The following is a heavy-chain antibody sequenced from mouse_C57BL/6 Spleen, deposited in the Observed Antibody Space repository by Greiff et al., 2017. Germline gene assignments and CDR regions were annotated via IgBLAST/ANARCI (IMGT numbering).Heavy chain of an antibody. CDR3: ARGYGSSYWYFDV. CDR1: GYTFTTYW. J-gene: IGHJ1*03. Sequence: QVQLKQPGAELVKPGASVKLSCKASGYTFTTYWMHWVKQRPGQGLEWIGMIHPNSGSTNYNEKFKSKATLTVDKSSSTAYMQLSSLTSEDSAVYYCARGYGSSYWYFDVWGTGTTVTVSS. D-gene: IGHD1-1*01. CDR2: IHPNSGST. V-gene: IGHV1-64*01.